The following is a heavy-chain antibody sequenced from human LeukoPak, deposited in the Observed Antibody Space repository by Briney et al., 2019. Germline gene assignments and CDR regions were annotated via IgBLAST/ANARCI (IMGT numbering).Heavy chain of an antibody. CDR2: IYYSGST. J-gene: IGHJ4*02. CDR1: GGSISNYH. CDR3: ARVVDYGYSDY. V-gene: IGHV4-59*01. Sequence: SKTLSLTCTVSGGSISNYHWSWIRQPPGKGLEWIGYIYYSGSTNYNPSLKSRVTISVDTSKNQFSLKLSSVTAADTAVYYCARVVDYGYSDYWGQGTLVTVSS. D-gene: IGHD4/OR15-4a*01.